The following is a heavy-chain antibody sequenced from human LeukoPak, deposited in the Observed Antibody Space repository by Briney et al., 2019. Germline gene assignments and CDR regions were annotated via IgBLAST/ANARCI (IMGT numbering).Heavy chain of an antibody. J-gene: IGHJ5*02. V-gene: IGHV1-18*01. CDR2: VSVYDGKT. D-gene: IGHD3-10*01. Sequence: ASVKVSCKTDGYTFNSFGISWVRQAPGQGLEWLGWVSVYDGKTNYAQTVQDRVTMTTDTSTGTAYMDLRSLRSDDTAIYYCARLDYASGSYYSAPLHHWGQGTLVTVSS. CDR3: ARLDYASGSYYSAPLHH. CDR1: GYTFNSFG.